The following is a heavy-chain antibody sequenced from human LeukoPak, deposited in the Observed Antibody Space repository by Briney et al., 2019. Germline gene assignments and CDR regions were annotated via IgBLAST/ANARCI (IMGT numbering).Heavy chain of an antibody. Sequence: GGSLRLSCAASGFTFSSYAMHWVRQAPGKGLEWVAVISYDGSNKYYADSVKGRFTISRDNSKNTLYLQMNSLRAEDTAVYYCARDRVDFWSGYYTLSWFDPWGQGTLVTVSS. CDR1: GFTFSSYA. CDR3: ARDRVDFWSGYYTLSWFDP. J-gene: IGHJ5*02. D-gene: IGHD3-3*01. V-gene: IGHV3-30*04. CDR2: ISYDGSNK.